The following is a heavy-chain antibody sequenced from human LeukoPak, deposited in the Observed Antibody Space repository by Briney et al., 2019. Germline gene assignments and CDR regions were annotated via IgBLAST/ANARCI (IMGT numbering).Heavy chain of an antibody. V-gene: IGHV3-21*01. Sequence: PGGSLRLSCAASGFTFSSYTMNWVRQAPGKGLEWVSSISSSSGHIYYRDSLKGRFTISRDNAQNSLYLQLNSLRVEDTAVYYCARGYSLDAFDIWGQGTMVTVSS. J-gene: IGHJ3*02. D-gene: IGHD3-10*01. CDR1: GFTFSSYT. CDR2: ISSSSGHI. CDR3: ARGYSLDAFDI.